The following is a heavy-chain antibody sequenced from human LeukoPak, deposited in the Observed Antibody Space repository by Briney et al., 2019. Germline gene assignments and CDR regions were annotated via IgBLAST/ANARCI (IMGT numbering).Heavy chain of an antibody. D-gene: IGHD3-22*01. Sequence: SETLSLTCTVSGGSISGTLYYWGWIRQPPGKGLEWIGSIFYSGITYYNPSLQSRVTISVDASKSQFSLHLSSVTAADTALYYCARTIVVTSTDYFDSWGQGTLVTVSS. CDR2: IFYSGIT. CDR1: GGSISGTLYY. J-gene: IGHJ4*02. V-gene: IGHV4-39*01. CDR3: ARTIVVTSTDYFDS.